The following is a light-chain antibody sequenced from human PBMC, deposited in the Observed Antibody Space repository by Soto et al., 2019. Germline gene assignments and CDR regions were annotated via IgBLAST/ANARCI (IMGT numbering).Light chain of an antibody. Sequence: DIQMTQSPSSLSASVGDRVTITCQASQDISNYLNWYQQKPGKAPKLLIYDASNLETGVPSRFSGGGSGTDFSLTISSLQSEDFAVYYCQQYNKWPLTFGGGTKVDI. CDR1: QDISNY. CDR2: DAS. V-gene: IGKV1-33*01. J-gene: IGKJ4*01. CDR3: QQYNKWPLT.